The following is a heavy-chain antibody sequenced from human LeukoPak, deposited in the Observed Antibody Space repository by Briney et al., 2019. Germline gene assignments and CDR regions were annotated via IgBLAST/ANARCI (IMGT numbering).Heavy chain of an antibody. J-gene: IGHJ5*02. CDR1: GFTFSNAW. D-gene: IGHD1-7*01. V-gene: IGHV3-15*01. CDR3: AKEVRHWNYPVDWFDP. Sequence: PGGSLRLSCAASGFTFSNAWKSKTDGGTTDYAAPVKGRFTISRDDSKNTLYLQMNSLRAEDTAMYYCAKEVRHWNYPVDWFDPWGQGTLVTVSS. CDR2: SKTDGGTT.